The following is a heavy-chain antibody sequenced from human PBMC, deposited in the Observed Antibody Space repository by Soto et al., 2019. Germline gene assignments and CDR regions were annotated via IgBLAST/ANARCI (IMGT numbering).Heavy chain of an antibody. V-gene: IGHV3-21*01. CDR1: GFSFNTYS. Sequence: GGSLRLSCVASGFSFNTYSMNWVRQAPGKGLEWVSSISRTSTYIYYADSVRGRFTISRDNAENSLYLQMDSLRADDTAVYYCAREDGYRGGDAFDIWGQGTMVT. J-gene: IGHJ3*02. CDR3: AREDGYRGGDAFDI. D-gene: IGHD5-12*01. CDR2: ISRTSTYI.